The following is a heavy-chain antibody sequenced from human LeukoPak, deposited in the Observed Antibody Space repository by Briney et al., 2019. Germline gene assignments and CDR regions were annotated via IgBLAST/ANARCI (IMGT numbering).Heavy chain of an antibody. CDR3: ARRREVRWLQYGDAFDI. CDR2: ISYDGSNK. V-gene: IGHV3-30*04. D-gene: IGHD5-24*01. Sequence: GGSLRLSCAASGFAFSSYAMHWVRQAPGKGLEWVAVISYDGSNKYYADSVKGRFTISRDNSKNTLYLQMNSLRAEDTAVYYCARRREVRWLQYGDAFDIWGQGTMVTVSS. CDR1: GFAFSSYA. J-gene: IGHJ3*02.